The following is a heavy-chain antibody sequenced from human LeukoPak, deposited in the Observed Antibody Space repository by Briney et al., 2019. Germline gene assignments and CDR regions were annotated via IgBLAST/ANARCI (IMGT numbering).Heavy chain of an antibody. Sequence: ASVKVSCKASGYTFTSYAMNWVRQAPGQGLEWMGWISAYNGNTNYAQKLQGRVTMTTDTSTSTAYMELRSLRSDDTAVYYCARDTWFRELGRYYYYYMDVWGKGTTVTVSS. CDR1: GYTFTSYA. D-gene: IGHD3-10*01. V-gene: IGHV1-18*01. CDR3: ARDTWFRELGRYYYYYMDV. J-gene: IGHJ6*03. CDR2: ISAYNGNT.